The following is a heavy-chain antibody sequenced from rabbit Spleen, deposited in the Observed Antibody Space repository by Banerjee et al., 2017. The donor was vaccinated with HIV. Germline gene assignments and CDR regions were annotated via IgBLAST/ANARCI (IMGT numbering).Heavy chain of an antibody. CDR3: TRDAAGVIGWNFDF. V-gene: IGHV1S21*01. D-gene: IGHD1-1*01. CDR1: GFDISKYG. J-gene: IGHJ4*01. Sequence: EQLVESGGGLVQPGGSLKLSCTVSGFDISKYGVTWVRQAPGKGLEWIGYIDPIFGVSYYATWVNGRFTISKTSSTTVALQVTSLTAADTATYFCTRDAAGVIGWNFDFWGQGTLVTVS. CDR2: IDPIFGVS.